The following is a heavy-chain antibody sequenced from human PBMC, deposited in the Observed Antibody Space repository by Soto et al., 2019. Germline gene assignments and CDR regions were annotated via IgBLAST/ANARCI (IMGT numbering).Heavy chain of an antibody. CDR2: IYYSGST. CDR1: GGSFSGYY. J-gene: IGHJ4*02. CDR3: ARHGMDYYDSSGYYYSPYYFDY. V-gene: IGHV4-59*05. D-gene: IGHD3-22*01. Sequence: SETLCLTCAVYGGSFSGYYWSWIRQPPGKGLEWIGSIYYSGSTYYNPSLKSRVTISVDTSKNQFSLKLSSVTAADTAVYYCARHGMDYYDSSGYYYSPYYFDYWGQGTLVTVSS.